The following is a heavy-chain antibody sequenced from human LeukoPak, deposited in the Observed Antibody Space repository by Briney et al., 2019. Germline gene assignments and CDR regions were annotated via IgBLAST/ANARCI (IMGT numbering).Heavy chain of an antibody. CDR2: IWYDGSNR. CDR3: AREDKKDFWYSSGCSPDP. Sequence: QSGGSLRLSCAASGFTFSSYGMHWVGQAPGKGLEWVAVIWYDGSNRYYADSVKGRFTISRDNSKNTLYLQMNSLRAEDTAVYYCAREDKKDFWYSSGCSPDPWGPGTLFTVSS. J-gene: IGHJ5*02. D-gene: IGHD6-19*01. CDR1: GFTFSSYG. V-gene: IGHV3-33*01.